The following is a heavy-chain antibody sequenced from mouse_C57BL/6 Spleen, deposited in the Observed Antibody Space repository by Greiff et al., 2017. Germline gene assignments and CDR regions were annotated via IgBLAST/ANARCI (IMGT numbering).Heavy chain of an antibody. CDR2: IWGDGNT. D-gene: IGHD3-2*02. V-gene: IGHV2-3*01. CDR1: GFTLTSYG. CDR3: DKPGSSGYGYYAMDD. J-gene: IGHJ4*01. Sequence: VNLVESGPGLVAPSQSLSITCTVSGFTLTSYGVSWVRQPTGTGLEWLGVIWGDGNTHYHSALISRLSISKDNSKSQVFLKLNSLQSHDTATYSGDKPGSSGYGYYAMDDGGQGTSVTVSS.